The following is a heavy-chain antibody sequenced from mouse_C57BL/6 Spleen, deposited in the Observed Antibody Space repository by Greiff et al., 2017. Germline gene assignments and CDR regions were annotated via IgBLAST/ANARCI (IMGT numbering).Heavy chain of an antibody. J-gene: IGHJ2*01. CDR3: ARGGQLRLHY. CDR1: GYTFTSYW. Sequence: QVQLQQPGAELVKPGASVKLSCKASGYTFTSYWMQWVKQRPGQGLEWIGEIDPSASYTNYNQKFKGKATLTVDTSSSTAYMQLSSLTSEDSAVYYCARGGQLRLHYWGQGTTLTVSS. V-gene: IGHV1-50*01. CDR2: IDPSASYT. D-gene: IGHD3-2*02.